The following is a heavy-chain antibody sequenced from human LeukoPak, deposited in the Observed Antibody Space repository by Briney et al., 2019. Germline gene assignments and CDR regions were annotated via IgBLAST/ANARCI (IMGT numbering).Heavy chain of an antibody. J-gene: IGHJ6*02. Sequence: GGSLRLSCAASGFTFSSYSMNWVRQAPGKGLEWVSSISSSRSYIYYADSVKGRFTISRDNAKNSLYLQMNSLRAEDTAVYYCARNDYQGYYYYGMDVWGQGTTVTVS. CDR3: ARNDYQGYYYYGMDV. V-gene: IGHV3-21*01. CDR1: GFTFSSYS. D-gene: IGHD4-11*01. CDR2: ISSSRSYI.